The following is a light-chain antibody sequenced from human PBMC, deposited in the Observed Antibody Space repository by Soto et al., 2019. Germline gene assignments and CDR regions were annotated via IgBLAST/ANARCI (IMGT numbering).Light chain of an antibody. CDR2: TNG. V-gene: IGLV1-40*01. J-gene: IGLJ3*02. Sequence: QSVLTQPPSVSGAPGQRVTISCTGTSSNIGAGYDVNWYQHLPGAAPKLLIYTNGNRPSGVPDRFSGSKSGTSASLALTGLQAEDEADYYCQSYDSGLSGSVFGGGTKLTVL. CDR3: QSYDSGLSGSV. CDR1: SSNIGAGYD.